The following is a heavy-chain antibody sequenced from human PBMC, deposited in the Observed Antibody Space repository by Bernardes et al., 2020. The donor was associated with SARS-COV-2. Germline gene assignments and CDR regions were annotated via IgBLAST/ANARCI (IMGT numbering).Heavy chain of an antibody. V-gene: IGHV1-24*01. CDR2: FDPEDGET. CDR1: GGTFSSYT. CDR3: ATGPAMVRERNNWFDP. Sequence: ASVKVSCKASGGTFSSYTISWVRQAPGKGLEWMGGFDPEDGETIYAQKFQGRVTMTEDTSTDTAYMELSSLRSEDTAVYYCATGPAMVRERNNWFDPWGQGTLVTVSS. D-gene: IGHD3-10*01. J-gene: IGHJ5*02.